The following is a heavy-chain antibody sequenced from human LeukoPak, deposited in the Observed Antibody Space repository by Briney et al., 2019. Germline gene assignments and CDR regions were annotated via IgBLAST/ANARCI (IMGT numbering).Heavy chain of an antibody. CDR1: GVSISTSNYY. CDR3: ARQGGWGGSASLFEF. J-gene: IGHJ4*02. V-gene: IGHV4-39*01. D-gene: IGHD3-16*01. Sequence: PSETLSLTCTVSGVSISTSNYYWVWIRQSPGKGLEWIGSLFYGGSTYYNPSLKSRVTISADTSKNQFSLKMRSVSASDTAMFYCARQGGWGGSASLFEFWGQGTLVTVSS. CDR2: LFYGGST.